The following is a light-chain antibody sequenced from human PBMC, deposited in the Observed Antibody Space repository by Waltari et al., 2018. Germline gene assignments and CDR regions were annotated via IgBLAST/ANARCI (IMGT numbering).Light chain of an antibody. CDR3: QQRYS. CDR2: AAS. CDR1: QSISSY. V-gene: IGKV1-39*01. Sequence: DIQMTQSPSSLSASVGDGVTITCRASQSISSYLNWYQQKPGKAPKLLIYAASSLQSGVPSRFSGSGSGTDFTLTISSLQPEDFATYYCQQRYSFGQGTKLEIK. J-gene: IGKJ2*01.